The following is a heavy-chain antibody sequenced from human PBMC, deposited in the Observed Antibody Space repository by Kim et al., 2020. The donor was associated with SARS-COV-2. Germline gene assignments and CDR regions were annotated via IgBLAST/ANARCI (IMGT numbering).Heavy chain of an antibody. Sequence: GGSLRLSCAASGFTFSSYGMEWVRQAPGKGLEWVAVISYDGSNTYYADSVKGRFTISRDNSKNTLYLQMNSLRAEDTAIYYCAKDRFVYPDAFDVWGQGTMVTVSS. D-gene: IGHD2-2*02. V-gene: IGHV3-30*18. CDR2: ISYDGSNT. CDR1: GFTFSSYG. J-gene: IGHJ3*01. CDR3: AKDRFVYPDAFDV.